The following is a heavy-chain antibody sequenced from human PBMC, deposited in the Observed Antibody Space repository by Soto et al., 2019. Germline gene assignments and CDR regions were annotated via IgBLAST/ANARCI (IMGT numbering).Heavy chain of an antibody. J-gene: IGHJ5*02. CDR2: IYYSGSN. Sequence: SETLSLTCTVSGGSISSYYWSWIRQPPGKGLEWIGYIYYSGSNNYNPSLKSRVTISVDTSKNQFSLKLSSVTAADTAVYYCAGLVVAATSHWFDPWGQGTLVTVSS. CDR3: AGLVVAATSHWFDP. CDR1: GGSISSYY. V-gene: IGHV4-59*08. D-gene: IGHD2-15*01.